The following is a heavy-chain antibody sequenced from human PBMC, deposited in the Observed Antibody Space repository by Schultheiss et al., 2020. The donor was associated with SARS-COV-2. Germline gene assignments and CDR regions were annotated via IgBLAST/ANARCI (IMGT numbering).Heavy chain of an antibody. V-gene: IGHV4-34*01. D-gene: IGHD6-6*01. J-gene: IGHJ6*04. Sequence: GSLRLSCAVYGGSFSGYYWSWIRQPPGKGLEWIGEINHSGSTNYNPSLKSRVTISVDTSKNQFSLKLSSVTAADTAVYYCARDGIGSSAWGKGTTVTVSS. CDR2: INHSGST. CDR3: ARDGIGSSA. CDR1: GGSFSGYY.